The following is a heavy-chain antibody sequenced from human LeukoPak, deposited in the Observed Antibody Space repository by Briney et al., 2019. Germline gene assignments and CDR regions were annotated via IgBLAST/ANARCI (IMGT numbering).Heavy chain of an antibody. D-gene: IGHD2-21*01. CDR3: AREGCGGDCYRVFVNWYFDL. V-gene: IGHV1-2*02. J-gene: IGHJ2*01. CDR2: INPNSGGT. Sequence: ASVKVSCKASGGTFSSYAISWVRQAPGQGLEWMGWINPNSGGTNYAQKFQGRVTMTRDTSISTAYMELSRLRSDDTAVYYCAREGCGGDCYRVFVNWYFDLWGRGTLVTVSS. CDR1: GGTFSSYA.